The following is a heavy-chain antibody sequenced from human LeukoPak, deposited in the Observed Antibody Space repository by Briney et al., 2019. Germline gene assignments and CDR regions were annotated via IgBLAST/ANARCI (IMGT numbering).Heavy chain of an antibody. CDR1: GGSISSSSYY. CDR3: ARSLRRDSSGYFDY. J-gene: IGHJ4*02. Sequence: SETLSLTCTVSGGSISSSSYYWGWIRQPPGKGLEWIGYIYYNGSTNYNPSLKSRVTISVDTSKNQFSLKLSSVTAADTAVYYCARSLRRDSSGYFDYWGQGTLVTVSS. D-gene: IGHD3-22*01. V-gene: IGHV4-61*05. CDR2: IYYNGST.